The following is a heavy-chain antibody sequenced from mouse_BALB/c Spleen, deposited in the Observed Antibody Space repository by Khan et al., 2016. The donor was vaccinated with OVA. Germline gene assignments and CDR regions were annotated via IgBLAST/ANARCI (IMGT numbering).Heavy chain of an antibody. V-gene: IGHV3-2*02. CDR1: GYSITSGYG. CDR3: ARTARIKY. Sequence: EVQLQESGPGLVKPSQSLSLTCTVTGYSITSGYGWNWIRQFPGNKLEWMGYISYRGSTNYNPPLKSRISITRDTTKNQFFLQLNSVTTEDTATYYCARTARIKYWGQGTTLTVSS. CDR2: ISYRGST. J-gene: IGHJ2*01. D-gene: IGHD1-2*01.